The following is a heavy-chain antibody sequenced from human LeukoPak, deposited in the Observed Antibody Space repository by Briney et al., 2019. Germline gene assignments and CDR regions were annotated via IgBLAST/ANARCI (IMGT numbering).Heavy chain of an antibody. CDR2: ISAYNGHT. V-gene: IGHV1-18*01. CDR3: ARDYSGTYFDF. D-gene: IGHD1-26*01. CDR1: AYTFTSYA. J-gene: IGHJ4*02. Sequence: GASVKVSCKASAYTFTSYAISWVRQAPGQGLEWMGWISAYNGHTKFAQKLQDRVTMTTDTSMNTAYMELRSLRSDDTAVYYCARDYSGTYFDFWGQGTLVTVSS.